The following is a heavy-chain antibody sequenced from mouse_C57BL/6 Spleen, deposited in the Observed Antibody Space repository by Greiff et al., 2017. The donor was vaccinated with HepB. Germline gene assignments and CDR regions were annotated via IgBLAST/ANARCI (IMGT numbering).Heavy chain of an antibody. Sequence: QVQLQQPGAELVKPGASVKMSCKASGYTFTSYWITWVKQRPGQGLEWIGDIYPGSGSTNYNEKFKSKATLTVDTSSSTAYMQLSRLTSEDAAVYYCARGENGNYVGAMDYWGQGTSVTVSS. V-gene: IGHV1-55*01. J-gene: IGHJ4*01. CDR1: GYTFTSYW. D-gene: IGHD2-1*01. CDR3: ARGENGNYVGAMDY. CDR2: IYPGSGST.